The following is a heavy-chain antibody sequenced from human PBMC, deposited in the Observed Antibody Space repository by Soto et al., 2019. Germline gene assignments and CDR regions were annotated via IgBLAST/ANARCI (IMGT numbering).Heavy chain of an antibody. D-gene: IGHD6-13*01. CDR2: IIHSGRA. J-gene: IGHJ5*02. CDR1: GGSFSGYY. Sequence: SETLSLTCAVYGGSFSGYYWTWIRQPPGKGLEWIGEIIHSGRAYYNPSLKSRVTISVDTSKNQLSLNLTSVTAADTAVYYCASPRGGSSKVFAPWGQGTLVTVSS. CDR3: ASPRGGSSKVFAP. V-gene: IGHV4-34*12.